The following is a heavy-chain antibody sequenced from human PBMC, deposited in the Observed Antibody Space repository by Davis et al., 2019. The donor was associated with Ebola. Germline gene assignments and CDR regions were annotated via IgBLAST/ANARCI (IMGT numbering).Heavy chain of an antibody. CDR1: GFTFSGFW. CDR3: AKDMAAIRQYYFDY. V-gene: IGHV3-7*03. J-gene: IGHJ4*02. CDR2: INQDGSEK. Sequence: GESLKISCAASGFTFSGFWMSWVRQAPGKGLEWVANINQDGSEKQYVDSVKGRFTISRDNAKNSLYLQMNSLRAEDTALYYCAKDMAAIRQYYFDYWGQGTLVTVSS. D-gene: IGHD6-6*01.